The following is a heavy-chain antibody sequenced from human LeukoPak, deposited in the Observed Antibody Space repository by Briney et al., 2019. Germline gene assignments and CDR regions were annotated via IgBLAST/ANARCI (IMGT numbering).Heavy chain of an antibody. J-gene: IGHJ6*03. D-gene: IGHD3-3*01. Sequence: PGGSLRLSCAASGFSVSSNYMSWVRQTPGKGLECVSLIYSGGNTYYADSVKGRFTISRDNAKNSLYLQMNSLRAEDTALYYCAREVEYYDFWSGYYDSYYMDVWGKGTTVTISS. CDR3: AREVEYYDFWSGYYDSYYMDV. CDR1: GFSVSSNY. CDR2: IYSGGNT. V-gene: IGHV3-53*01.